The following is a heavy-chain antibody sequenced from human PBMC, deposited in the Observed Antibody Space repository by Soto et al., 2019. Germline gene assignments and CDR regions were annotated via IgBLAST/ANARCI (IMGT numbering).Heavy chain of an antibody. Sequence: PGESLKISCQGSGYSFTDYWIAWVRQMPGKGLEWMGSIYPGDSDTRYSPSFQGQVTISADKSISAAYLQWSSLKASDTAMFYCAKSLFDDSSGYSPYAMDVWGQGTTVTVSS. CDR1: GYSFTDYW. CDR2: IYPGDSDT. D-gene: IGHD3-22*01. V-gene: IGHV5-51*01. CDR3: AKSLFDDSSGYSPYAMDV. J-gene: IGHJ6*02.